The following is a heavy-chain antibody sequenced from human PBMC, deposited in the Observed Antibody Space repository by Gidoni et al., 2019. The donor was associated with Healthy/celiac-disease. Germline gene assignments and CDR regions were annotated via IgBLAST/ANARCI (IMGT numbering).Heavy chain of an antibody. V-gene: IGHV3-21*01. Sequence: EVQLVESGGGLVKPGGSLRLSCAASGFTFSSYSMNWVSQAPGKGLEWVSSISGSSSYIYYADSVKGRFTISRDNAKNSLYLQMNSLRAEDTAVYYCARDISYDILTGYYKGYFDLWGRGTLVTVSS. CDR2: ISGSSSYI. CDR3: ARDISYDILTGYYKGYFDL. D-gene: IGHD3-9*01. J-gene: IGHJ2*01. CDR1: GFTFSSYS.